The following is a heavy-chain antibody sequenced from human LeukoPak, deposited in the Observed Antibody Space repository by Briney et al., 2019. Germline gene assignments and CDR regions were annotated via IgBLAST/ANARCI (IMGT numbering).Heavy chain of an antibody. CDR3: ARDSERRDGFSLYFFDY. Sequence: GGPLRLSCTASGFTFNTYTMNWVRQAPGKGLEWVSSISSGSTYRYYADSVKGRFTISRDNAENSLFLQMDSLRAEDTALYYCARDSERRDGFSLYFFDYWGRGTLVTVSS. CDR2: ISSGSTYR. D-gene: IGHD5-24*01. J-gene: IGHJ4*02. CDR1: GFTFNTYT. V-gene: IGHV3-21*01.